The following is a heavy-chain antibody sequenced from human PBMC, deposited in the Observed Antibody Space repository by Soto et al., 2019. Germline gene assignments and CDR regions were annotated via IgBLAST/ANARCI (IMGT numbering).Heavy chain of an antibody. V-gene: IGHV4-31*03. CDR2: IYHSGNT. CDR3: ARVGISSSDAFDI. Sequence: SETLSLTCSVSGGSISSGGYYWSWIRQLPGKDLEWIGYIYHSGNTYYNSSLKSRLTISVDTSKNQFSLKLTSVTAADTAVYYCARVGISSSDAFDIWGQGKWSPS. D-gene: IGHD6-6*01. CDR1: GGSISSGGYY. J-gene: IGHJ3*02.